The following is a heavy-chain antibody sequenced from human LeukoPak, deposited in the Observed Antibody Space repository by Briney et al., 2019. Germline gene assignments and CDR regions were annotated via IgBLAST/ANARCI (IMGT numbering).Heavy chain of an antibody. J-gene: IGHJ6*03. CDR1: GGSISSSSYY. CDR3: ARDKYPAIPNEYSSSYYYYYYMDV. CDR2: IYYSGST. V-gene: IGHV4-39*07. D-gene: IGHD6-6*01. Sequence: SETLSLTCTVSGGSISSSSYYWGWIRQPPGQGLEWIGSIYYSGSTYYNPSLKSRVTISVDTSKNQFSLKLSSVTAADTAVYYCARDKYPAIPNEYSSSYYYYYYMDVWGKGTTVTVSS.